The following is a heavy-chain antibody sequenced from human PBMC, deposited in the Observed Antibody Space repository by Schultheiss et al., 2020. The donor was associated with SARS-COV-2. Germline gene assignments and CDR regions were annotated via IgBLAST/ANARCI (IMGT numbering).Heavy chain of an antibody. V-gene: IGHV4-38-2*02. CDR3: AKDSGGQQLVYFDY. CDR1: VFSLLRSS. CDR2: IYHSGST. J-gene: IGHJ4*02. Sequence: SETLSLTCTVSVFSLLRSSFRWIRQPPGKGLEWIGEIYHSGSTNYNPSLKSRVTILVDTSKFQFSLNLSSVTAADTAVYYCAKDSGGQQLVYFDYWGQGTLVTVSS. D-gene: IGHD6-13*01.